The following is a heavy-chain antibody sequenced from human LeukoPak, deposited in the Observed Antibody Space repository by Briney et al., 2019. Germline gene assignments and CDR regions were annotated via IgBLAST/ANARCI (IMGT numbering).Heavy chain of an antibody. D-gene: IGHD6-13*01. Sequence: GASVKVSCKASGYTSTGYYVHWVRQATGQGLEWMGRINPNSGGTNYAQKFQGRVTMTRDTSISTAYMELSRLRSDDTAVYYCASSSNWYGGQDDYGGQGTLVTVSS. CDR3: ASSSNWYGGQDDY. J-gene: IGHJ4*02. CDR1: GYTSTGYY. CDR2: INPNSGGT. V-gene: IGHV1-2*06.